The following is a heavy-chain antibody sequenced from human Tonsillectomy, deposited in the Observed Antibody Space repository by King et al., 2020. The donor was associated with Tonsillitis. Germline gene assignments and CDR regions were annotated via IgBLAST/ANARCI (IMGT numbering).Heavy chain of an antibody. V-gene: IGHV3-7*03. CDR3: ARVRGSMCLHY. Sequence: EVQLVESGGGLVQPGGSLRLSCAASGFTFSSYSMSWVRQAPGKGLEWVANIRQDGSEKYYVDSVKGRFTVSRDNAKNSLFLQMNSLRVEDTAVYYCARVRGSMCLHYWGRGTLVTVSS. D-gene: IGHD3-16*01. CDR1: GFTFSSYS. J-gene: IGHJ4*02. CDR2: IRQDGSEK.